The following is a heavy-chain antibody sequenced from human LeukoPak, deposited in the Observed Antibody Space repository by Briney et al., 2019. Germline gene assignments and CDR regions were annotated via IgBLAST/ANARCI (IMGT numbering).Heavy chain of an antibody. CDR1: GFTFSSYA. J-gene: IGHJ4*02. CDR3: ARDRSGSYPPDY. V-gene: IGHV3-23*01. Sequence: GGSLRLSCAASGFTFSSYAMSWVRQAPGKGLEWVSAISGSGGSTYYADSVKGRFTISRDNAKNSLYLQMNSLRAEDTAVYYCARDRSGSYPPDYWGQGTLVTVSS. D-gene: IGHD3-10*01. CDR2: ISGSGGST.